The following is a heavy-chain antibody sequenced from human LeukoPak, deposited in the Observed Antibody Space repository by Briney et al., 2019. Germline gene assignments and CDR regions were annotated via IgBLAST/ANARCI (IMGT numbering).Heavy chain of an antibody. D-gene: IGHD2-8*01. CDR1: GFTFSTYA. Sequence: GGSLSLSCAASGFTFSTYAMSWVRQAPGQGLEWVSVISGSGGNTYYADSVKGRFSISRDSSKNILYLQMNSLRAEDTAVYYCAKDRCSNGVGCYYYYMDVWGKGTTVTISS. V-gene: IGHV3-23*01. CDR3: AKDRCSNGVGCYYYYMDV. J-gene: IGHJ6*03. CDR2: ISGSGGNT.